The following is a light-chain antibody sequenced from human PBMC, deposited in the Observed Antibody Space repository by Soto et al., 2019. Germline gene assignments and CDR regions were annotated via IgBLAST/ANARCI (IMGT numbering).Light chain of an antibody. Sequence: QPVLTQSPSASASLGASVKLTCTLSSGHSSYAIAWHQQQPEKGPRYLMKLNSDGSHNKGDGIPDRFSGSSSGAERYLTISSLQSEDEVDYYCQTWGTGPWVFGGGTKLTVL. CDR3: QTWGTGPWV. CDR2: LNSDGSH. J-gene: IGLJ3*02. V-gene: IGLV4-69*01. CDR1: SGHSSYA.